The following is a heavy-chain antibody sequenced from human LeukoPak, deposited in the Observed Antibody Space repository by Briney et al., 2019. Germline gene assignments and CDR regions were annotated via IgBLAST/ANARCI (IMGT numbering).Heavy chain of an antibody. CDR2: ISGGGERT. J-gene: IGHJ5*02. D-gene: IGHD6-19*01. Sequence: GGSLRLSCAASGFTFSSYAMSWARQSPGRGLEWLSAISGGGERTFYADSERGRFTISRDNSKNMVYLQMNSLRVDDTAIYYCGKDGGQYSSGPEFDPRGQGDLVTVPS. CDR1: GFTFSSYA. CDR3: GKDGGQYSSGPEFDP. V-gene: IGHV3-23*01.